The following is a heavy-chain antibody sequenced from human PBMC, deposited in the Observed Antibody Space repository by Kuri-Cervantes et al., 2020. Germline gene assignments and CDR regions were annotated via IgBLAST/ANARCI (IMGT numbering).Heavy chain of an antibody. CDR2: INHSGST. CDR3: ARDRLAMVV. Sequence: SETLSLTCSVSGGSISSSSYYWSWIRQPPGKGLEWIGEINHSGSTNYNPSLKSRVTISVDTSKNQFSLKLSSVTTADTAVYYCARDRLAMVVWGQGALVTVSS. CDR1: GGSISSSSYY. V-gene: IGHV4-39*07. D-gene: IGHD5-18*01. J-gene: IGHJ4*02.